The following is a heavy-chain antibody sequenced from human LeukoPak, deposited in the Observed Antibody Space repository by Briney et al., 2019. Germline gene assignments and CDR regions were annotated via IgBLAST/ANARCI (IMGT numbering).Heavy chain of an antibody. CDR3: ARDRIAVAGTVDS. D-gene: IGHD6-19*01. V-gene: IGHV1-2*02. J-gene: IGHJ4*02. CDR1: GYTFTGYY. CDR2: INPNSGGT. Sequence: ASVKVSCEASGYTFTGYYLHWVRQAPGQGLEWMGWINPNSGGTDYAQKFQGRVTMTRDTSISTAYTELSRLRSDDTAVYYCARDRIAVAGTVDSWGQGTLVTVSS.